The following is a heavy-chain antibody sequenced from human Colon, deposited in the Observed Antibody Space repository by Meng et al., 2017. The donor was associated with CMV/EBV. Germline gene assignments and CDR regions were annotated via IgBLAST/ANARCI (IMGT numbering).Heavy chain of an antibody. Sequence: GESLKISCAASGFTFRDYYMSWIRQAPGKGLEWVSSISSFASTIYYADSVRGRFTISRDNARDSLYLQMNSLRADDTAVYYCARDQVVDTALVEGASYYYYGMDVWGQGTTVTVS. J-gene: IGHJ6*02. CDR2: ISSFASTI. V-gene: IGHV3-11*01. CDR3: ARDQVVDTALVEGASYYYYGMDV. CDR1: GFTFRDYY. D-gene: IGHD5-18*01.